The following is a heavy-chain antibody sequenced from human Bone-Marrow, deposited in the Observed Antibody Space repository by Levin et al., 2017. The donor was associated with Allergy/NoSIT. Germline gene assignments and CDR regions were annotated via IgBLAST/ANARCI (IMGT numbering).Heavy chain of an antibody. CDR2: IYSGGST. CDR3: ARGWFGELLSH. V-gene: IGHV3-53*01. CDR1: GFTVSSNY. D-gene: IGHD3-10*01. J-gene: IGHJ4*02. Sequence: GESLKISCAASGFTVSSNYMSWVRQAPGKGPEWVSVIYSGGSTYYADSVRGRFTISRDNSKNTLYLQMNSLRAEDTAVYYCARGWFGELLSHWGQGTLVTVSS.